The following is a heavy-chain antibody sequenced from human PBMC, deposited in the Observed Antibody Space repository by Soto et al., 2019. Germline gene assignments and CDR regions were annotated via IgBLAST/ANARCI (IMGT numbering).Heavy chain of an antibody. V-gene: IGHV4-39*01. Sequence: SETLSLTCSVSDDSINSDQYYWGLIRQPPGKGLECIGSIYYRGNAYYNPSLQSRVTISLDKSRNQFSLKLNSVTAADTAVYYWASQWLVRRGKYFDYWGQGTLDTVPQ. CDR3: ASQWLVRRGKYFDY. CDR2: IYYRGNA. D-gene: IGHD6-19*01. CDR1: DDSINSDQYY. J-gene: IGHJ4*02.